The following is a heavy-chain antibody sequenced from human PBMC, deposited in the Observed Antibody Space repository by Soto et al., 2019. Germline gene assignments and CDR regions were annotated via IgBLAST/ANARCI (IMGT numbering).Heavy chain of an antibody. V-gene: IGHV4-39*01. Sequence: SETLSLTCTVSGGSVSSNSYSWGWVRQSPGKGLEWIGTIYSNDNTRYNPSLLSRVTISVDTSKNEFSLRLNSVTAADTAVYYCARLNGYCVSTKCQGYYGMDVWGQGTTVTVSS. CDR1: GGSVSSNSYS. CDR3: ARLNGYCVSTKCQGYYGMDV. CDR2: IYSNDNT. J-gene: IGHJ6*02. D-gene: IGHD2-2*03.